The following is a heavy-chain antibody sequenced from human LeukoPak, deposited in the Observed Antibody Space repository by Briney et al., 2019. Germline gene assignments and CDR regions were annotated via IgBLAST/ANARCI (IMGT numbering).Heavy chain of an antibody. CDR1: GGSISSYY. D-gene: IGHD4-17*01. Sequence: SETLSLTCTVSGGSISSYYWSWIRQPPGKGLKGIGYIYYSGSTNYNPSLKSRVTISVDTSKNQFSLKLSSVTAADTAVYYCARAHGDYAKWFDPWGQGTLVTVSS. CDR3: ARAHGDYAKWFDP. CDR2: IYYSGST. V-gene: IGHV4-59*01. J-gene: IGHJ5*02.